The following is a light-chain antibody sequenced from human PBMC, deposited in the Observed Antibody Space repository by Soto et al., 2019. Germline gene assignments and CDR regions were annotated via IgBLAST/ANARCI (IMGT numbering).Light chain of an antibody. Sequence: IVLTQSPCTLSLYPGERATLSCRASQTVSISFLAWYQQTPGQSPRLLIYAASSRATGIPDRFSGSGSGTDFTLTISRLEPEDFAVYYCQQYGNSPQTFGQRTKVDIK. CDR1: QTVSISF. V-gene: IGKV3-20*01. CDR3: QQYGNSPQT. CDR2: AAS. J-gene: IGKJ1*01.